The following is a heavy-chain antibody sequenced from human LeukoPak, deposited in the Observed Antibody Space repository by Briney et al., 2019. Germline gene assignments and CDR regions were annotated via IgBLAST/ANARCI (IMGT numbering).Heavy chain of an antibody. CDR2: ISGSGDNT. CDR1: GLTFRSYA. CDR3: AREGGGYDSAFDI. V-gene: IGHV3-23*01. Sequence: GGSLRLSCAASGLTFRSYAMNWVRQAPGKGLEWVSAISGSGDNTYYAHSVKGRFTISRDNSKNTLYLQMNSLRAEDTAVYYCAREGGGYDSAFDIWGQGTMVTVSS. J-gene: IGHJ3*02. D-gene: IGHD5-12*01.